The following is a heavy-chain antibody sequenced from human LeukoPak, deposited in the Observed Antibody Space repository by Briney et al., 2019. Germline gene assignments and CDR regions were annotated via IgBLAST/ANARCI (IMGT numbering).Heavy chain of an antibody. CDR3: ARDSSGSYLGIFYYYYMDV. Sequence: LPGGSLRLSCAASGFTFISYGMQWVRQAPGKGLEWVANIKQDGSEKYYADSVKGRFTISRDNAKNSLYLQMNSLRAEDTAVYYCARDSSGSYLGIFYYYYMDVWGKGTTVTISS. J-gene: IGHJ6*03. CDR2: IKQDGSEK. CDR1: GFTFISYG. V-gene: IGHV3-7*01. D-gene: IGHD3-10*01.